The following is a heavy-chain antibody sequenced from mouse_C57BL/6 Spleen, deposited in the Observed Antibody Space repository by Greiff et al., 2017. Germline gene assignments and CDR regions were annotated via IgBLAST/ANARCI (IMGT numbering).Heavy chain of an antibody. CDR1: GYTFTSYW. CDR3: ARDSNYFAY. D-gene: IGHD2-5*01. Sequence: QVQLQQPGAELVMPGASVKLSFKASGYTFTSYWMHWVKQRPGQGLEWIGEIDPSDSYTNYNQKFKGKSTLTVDKSSSTAYMQLSSLTSEDSAVYYCARDSNYFAYWGQGTLVTVSA. J-gene: IGHJ3*01. V-gene: IGHV1-69*01. CDR2: IDPSDSYT.